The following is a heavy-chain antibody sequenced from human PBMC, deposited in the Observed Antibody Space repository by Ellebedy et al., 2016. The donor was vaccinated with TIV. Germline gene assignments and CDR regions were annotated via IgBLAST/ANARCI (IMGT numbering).Heavy chain of an antibody. J-gene: IGHJ5*02. CDR1: GGSISRSSYY. CDR2: IYYSGST. V-gene: IGHV4-39*01. D-gene: IGHD3-10*01. Sequence: SETLSLTCTVSGGSISRSSYYWGWIRQPPQKGLEWIGSIYYSGSTYYNPSLKSRVTISVDTSKNQFALRLTSGPAAETAVYYCARWFGELLYVRWFDPWGQGTLVTVSS. CDR3: ARWFGELLYVRWFDP.